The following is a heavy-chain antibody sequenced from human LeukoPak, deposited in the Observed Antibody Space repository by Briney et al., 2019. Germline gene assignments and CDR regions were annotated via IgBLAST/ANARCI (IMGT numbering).Heavy chain of an antibody. CDR1: GYTFTSYY. J-gene: IGHJ5*02. CDR2: INPSGGST. Sequence: ASVKVSCKASGYTFTSYYMHWVRQAPGQGLEWMGIINPSGGSTSYAQKFQGRVTMTRGTSTSTVYMELSSLRSEDTAVYYCARSYCSSTSCYKEWFDPWGQGTLVTVYS. D-gene: IGHD2-2*02. V-gene: IGHV1-46*01. CDR3: ARSYCSSTSCYKEWFDP.